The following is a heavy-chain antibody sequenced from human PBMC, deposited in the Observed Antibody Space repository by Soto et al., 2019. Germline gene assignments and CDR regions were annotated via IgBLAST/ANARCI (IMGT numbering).Heavy chain of an antibody. CDR1: GGKFSTFA. CDR3: ARGVYSDGPNDDYVNWPHLL. CDR2: IIPLFGEA. V-gene: IGHV1-69*01. Sequence: QVQLVQSGAEVKRPGSSVKVSCKASGGKFSTFAINWVRQAPGHGLEWMGGIIPLFGEANYARTVQGRVTVTVYESTTTTFMELRRLRADDPAVYYCARGVYSDGPNDDYVNWPHLLWGQGTRITVTS. D-gene: IGHD4-17*01. J-gene: IGHJ4*02.